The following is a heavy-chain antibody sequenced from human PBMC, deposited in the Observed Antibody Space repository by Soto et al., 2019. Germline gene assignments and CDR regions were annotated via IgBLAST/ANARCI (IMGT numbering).Heavy chain of an antibody. V-gene: IGHV1-69*02. D-gene: IGHD2-15*01. CDR3: SSHFTGVLVLGTSPPGGDNYGWDV. CDR1: GGTFSRYT. Sequence: QVQLVQSGAEVKKPGSSVKVSCKASGGTFSRYTFTWVRQAPGQGLEWMGRIIPILDIPNYAQNFQGRVTITADKSKSRAYMELSSLTSDDTGVYYCSSHFTGVLVLGTSPPGGDNYGWDVWGQGTTVTVSS. J-gene: IGHJ6*02. CDR2: IIPILDIP.